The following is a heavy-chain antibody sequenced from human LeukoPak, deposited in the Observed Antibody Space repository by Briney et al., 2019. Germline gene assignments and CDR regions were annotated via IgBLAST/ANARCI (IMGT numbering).Heavy chain of an antibody. CDR3: SGRYGPGPV. V-gene: IGHV1-2*02. CDR1: GYTFAAHH. D-gene: IGHD3-10*01. CDR2: ILPDGRDT. Sequence: ASVKVSCKASGYTFAAHHIHWVRQAPGQGLEWMGWILPDGRDTKYSQKFQDRLTLTTDTSINTAYMELSRLIPDDTAVYYCSGRYGPGPVWGQGTLISASP. J-gene: IGHJ4*02.